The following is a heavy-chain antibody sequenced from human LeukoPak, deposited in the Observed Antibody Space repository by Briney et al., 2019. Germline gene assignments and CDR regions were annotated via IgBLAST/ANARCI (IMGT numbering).Heavy chain of an antibody. J-gene: IGHJ4*02. D-gene: IGHD6-13*01. CDR3: ARGVYIAAAQYGY. CDR2: IYYSGST. CDR1: GGSISSYY. V-gene: IGHV4-59*01. Sequence: KPSETLSLTCTVSGGSISSYYWSWIRQPPGKGLEWIGYIYYSGSTNYNPSLKSRVTISVDTSKNQFSLKLSSVTAADTAVYYCARGVYIAAAQYGYLGQGTLVTVSS.